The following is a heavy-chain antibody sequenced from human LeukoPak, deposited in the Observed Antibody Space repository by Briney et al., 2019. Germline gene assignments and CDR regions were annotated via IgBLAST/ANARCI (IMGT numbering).Heavy chain of an antibody. J-gene: IGHJ4*02. V-gene: IGHV3-23*01. Sequence: GASLRLSCAASGFTFSSYAMSWVRQAPGKGLEWVSAISGGGGSTYYADSVKGRFTISRVNSKNTLYLQMNSLRAEDTAVYYCAKDRHSYYYDSSGYPHWGQGTLVTVSS. CDR3: AKDRHSYYYDSSGYPH. CDR2: ISGGGGST. CDR1: GFTFSSYA. D-gene: IGHD3-22*01.